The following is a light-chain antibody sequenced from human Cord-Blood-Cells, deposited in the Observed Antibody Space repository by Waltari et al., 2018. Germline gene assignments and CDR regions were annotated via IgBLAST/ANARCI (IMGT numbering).Light chain of an antibody. CDR3: QAWDSSTVV. CDR1: KLGDKY. J-gene: IGLJ2*01. CDR2: HDS. V-gene: IGLV3-1*01. Sequence: SSELTQPPSVSVSPGQTASITCSGDKLGDKYACWYQQKPGQSPVLVLYHDSKRHSGSPGRFSGSNSGNTATLTISGTQAMDEADYYCQAWDSSTVVFGGGTKLTVL.